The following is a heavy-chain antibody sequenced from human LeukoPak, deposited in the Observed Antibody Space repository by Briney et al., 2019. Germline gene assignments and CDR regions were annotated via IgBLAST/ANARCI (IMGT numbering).Heavy chain of an antibody. V-gene: IGHV3-15*01. Sequence: GGSLRLSCAASGFTFSDHYMDWVRQAPGKGLEWVGRIKSKTDGGTSDYATPVKGRFTISRDDSKNTLYLQMNSLKTEDTAVYYCTTDYPYYCSSTNCYASEYFQHWGQGTLVTVSS. J-gene: IGHJ1*01. D-gene: IGHD2-2*01. CDR3: TTDYPYYCSSTNCYASEYFQH. CDR1: GFTFSDHY. CDR2: IKSKTDGGTS.